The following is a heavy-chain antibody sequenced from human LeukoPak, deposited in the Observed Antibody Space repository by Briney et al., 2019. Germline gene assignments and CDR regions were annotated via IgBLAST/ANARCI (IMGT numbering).Heavy chain of an antibody. CDR3: ARGIRRASQHRFDP. CDR2: INHSGST. CDR1: GGSFSGYY. Sequence: SETLSLTCAVYGGSFSGYYWSWIRQPPGKGLEWIGEINHSGSTNYNPSLKSRVTISVDTSKNQFSLKLSSVTAADTAVYYCARGIRRASQHRFDPWGQGTLVTVSS. J-gene: IGHJ5*02. D-gene: IGHD6-13*01. V-gene: IGHV4-34*01.